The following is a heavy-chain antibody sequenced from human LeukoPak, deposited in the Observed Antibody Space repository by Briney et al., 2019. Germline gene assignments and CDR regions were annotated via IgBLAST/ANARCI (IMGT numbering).Heavy chain of an antibody. CDR2: ISRSSSYI. V-gene: IGHV3-21*01. D-gene: IGHD3-22*01. Sequence: GESLRLSCAASGFTFSSYSMNWVRQAPGKGLEWVSSISRSSSYIYYADSVKGRFTISRDNAKNSLYLQMNSLRAEDTAVYYCARELDYYDSSGYYWGLDYWGQGTLVTVSS. CDR3: ARELDYYDSSGYYWGLDY. J-gene: IGHJ4*02. CDR1: GFTFSSYS.